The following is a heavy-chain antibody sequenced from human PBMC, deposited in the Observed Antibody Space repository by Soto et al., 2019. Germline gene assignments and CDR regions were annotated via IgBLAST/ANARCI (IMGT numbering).Heavy chain of an antibody. CDR1: GFTFSDYY. CDR3: ASSDRSSWYVGFDY. J-gene: IGHJ4*02. Sequence: QVQLVESGGGLVKPGGSLRLSCAASGFTFSDYYMSWIRQAPGKGLEWVSYISSSGSTISYADSVTGRFTISRDNAKNSMYLQMNSLRAEDTAVYYGASSDRSSWYVGFDYWGQGTLVTVSS. V-gene: IGHV3-11*01. CDR2: ISSSGSTI. D-gene: IGHD6-13*01.